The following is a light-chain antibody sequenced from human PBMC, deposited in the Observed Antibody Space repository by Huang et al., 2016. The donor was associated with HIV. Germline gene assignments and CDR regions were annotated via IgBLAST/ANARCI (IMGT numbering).Light chain of an antibody. V-gene: IGKV1-5*03. CDR2: KAS. J-gene: IGKJ2*01. CDR3: QQYNRYSYT. CDR1: QSISSW. Sequence: DIQMTQSPSTLSASVGDRVTITCRASQSISSWLAWYQQKPGKAPKVLIYKASSLESGVPSRFSGSGSGTEFTLTISSLQPDDFATYDCQQYNRYSYTFGQGTNLEIK.